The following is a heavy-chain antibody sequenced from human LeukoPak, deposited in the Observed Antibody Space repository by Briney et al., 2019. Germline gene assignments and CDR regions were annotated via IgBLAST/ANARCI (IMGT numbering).Heavy chain of an antibody. D-gene: IGHD3-22*01. V-gene: IGHV3-9*01. J-gene: IGHJ5*02. CDR1: GFTFDDYA. Sequence: GRSLRLSCAASGFTFDDYAMHWVRQAPGKGLEWVSGISWNSGSIGYADSVKGRFTISRDNAKNSLYLQMNSLRAEDTALHYCAKDIMTNYYDSSGLNWIDPWGQGTLVTVSS. CDR3: AKDIMTNYYDSSGLNWIDP. CDR2: ISWNSGSI.